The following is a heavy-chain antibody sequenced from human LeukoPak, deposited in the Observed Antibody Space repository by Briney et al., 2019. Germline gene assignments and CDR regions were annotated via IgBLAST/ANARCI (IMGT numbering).Heavy chain of an antibody. V-gene: IGHV4-38-2*01. CDR3: ARLGKSFYYYYMDV. CDR1: GYSISSGYY. CDR2: IYHSGST. D-gene: IGHD1-26*01. Sequence: PSETLSLTCAVSGYSISSGYYWGWIRQPPGKGLEWIGSIYHSGSTYYNPSLKSRVTISVGTSKNQFSLKLSSVTAADTAVYYCARLGKSFYYYYMDVWGKGTTVTVSS. J-gene: IGHJ6*03.